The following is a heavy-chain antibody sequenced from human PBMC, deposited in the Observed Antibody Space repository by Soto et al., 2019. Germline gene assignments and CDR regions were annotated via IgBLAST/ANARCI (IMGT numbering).Heavy chain of an antibody. CDR2: ISGSGGDT. Sequence: DVQLLESGGGLVQSGGSLSLSCAASGFIFTNFGMSWVRQAPGRGLEWVSTISGSGGDTDNAVSVKGRFTISRDNSRNKVSLEMNTVRVEDTAVYYCAREGWEGRSPRIEFWGQGSLVAVST. D-gene: IGHD5-12*01. V-gene: IGHV3-23*01. CDR3: AREGWEGRSPRIEF. CDR1: GFIFTNFG. J-gene: IGHJ4*02.